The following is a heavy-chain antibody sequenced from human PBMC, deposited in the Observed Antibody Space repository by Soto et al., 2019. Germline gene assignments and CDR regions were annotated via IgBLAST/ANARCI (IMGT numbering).Heavy chain of an antibody. CDR3: ARDRLMQQWQIGNWFAP. Sequence: QVQLVQSGAEVKKPGASVKVSCKASGYTFSYYGITWVRQAPGRGLEWMGWISPYNGNTNYAPDLQGRVTMTTDRSTNTAYMELRSLISDDTAVYFCARDRLMQQWQIGNWFAPWGQGTLVIVSS. CDR1: GYTFSYYG. V-gene: IGHV1-18*01. CDR2: ISPYNGNT. D-gene: IGHD6-19*01. J-gene: IGHJ5*02.